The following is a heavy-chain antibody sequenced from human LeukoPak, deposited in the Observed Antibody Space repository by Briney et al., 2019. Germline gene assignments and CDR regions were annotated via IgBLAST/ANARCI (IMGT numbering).Heavy chain of an antibody. CDR1: GFTFDDYG. D-gene: IGHD3-22*01. V-gene: IGHV3-20*04. J-gene: IGHJ4*02. Sequence: GGSLRLSCAASGFTFDDYGMSWVRQAPGKGLEWVSGINWNGGSTGYADSVKGRFTISRDNAKNSLYLQMNSLRAEDTAVYYCAGARHYYDSSRSDYWGQGTLVTVSS. CDR2: INWNGGST. CDR3: AGARHYYDSSRSDY.